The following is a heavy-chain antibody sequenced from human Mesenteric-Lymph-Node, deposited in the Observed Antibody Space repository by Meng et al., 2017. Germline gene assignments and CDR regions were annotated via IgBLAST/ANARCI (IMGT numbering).Heavy chain of an antibody. CDR1: GYTFTSSG. V-gene: IGHV1-18*01. Sequence: ASVKVSCKASGYTFTSSGISWVRQAPGQGLEWMGWISPYNGNTNYIQKFQGRVTMTADTSTTTAYMELRSLTSDDTAVYYCARDRSTSWYYFDYWGQGTLVTSPQ. CDR2: ISPYNGNT. J-gene: IGHJ4*02. CDR3: ARDRSTSWYYFDY. D-gene: IGHD6-13*01.